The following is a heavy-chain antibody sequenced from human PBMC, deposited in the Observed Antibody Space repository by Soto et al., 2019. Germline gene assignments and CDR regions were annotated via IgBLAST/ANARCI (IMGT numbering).Heavy chain of an antibody. V-gene: IGHV3-7*03. CDR2: IKQDGSEK. CDR1: GFTFSTYW. J-gene: IGHJ2*01. D-gene: IGHD3-3*01. CDR3: ARQYYDFWSGYHYWYFDL. Sequence: EVQLVESGGGLVQPGGSLRLSCAASGFTFSTYWMSWVRQVPGKGLEWVANIKQDGSEKYYVDSVKGRFTISRDNAKKSLYLQMNSLRAEDTAVYYCARQYYDFWSGYHYWYFDLWGRGTLVTVSS.